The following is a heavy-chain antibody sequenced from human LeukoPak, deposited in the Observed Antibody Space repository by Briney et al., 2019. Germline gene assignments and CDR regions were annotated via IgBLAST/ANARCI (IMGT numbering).Heavy chain of an antibody. D-gene: IGHD3-22*01. J-gene: IGHJ3*02. CDR2: ISSSSSYI. Sequence: GGSLRLSCAAPGFTFSSYSMNWVRQAPGKGLEWVSSISSSSSYIYYADSVKGRFTISRDNAKNSLYLQMNSLRAEDTAVYYCASDYYDSSGYYRDAFDIWGQGTMVTVSS. V-gene: IGHV3-21*01. CDR3: ASDYYDSSGYYRDAFDI. CDR1: GFTFSSYS.